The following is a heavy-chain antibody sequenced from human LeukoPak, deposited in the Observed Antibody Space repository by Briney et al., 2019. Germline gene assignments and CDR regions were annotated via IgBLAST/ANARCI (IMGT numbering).Heavy chain of an antibody. CDR2: IYYSGST. CDR1: GGSISSYY. Sequence: SETLSLTCTVSGGSISSYYWSWIRQPPGKGLEWIGYIYYSGSTNYNPSLMSRVTISVDTSKNQFPLKLSSVTAADTAVYYCARDGAGYFDYWGQGTLVTVSS. V-gene: IGHV4-59*01. CDR3: ARDGAGYFDY. D-gene: IGHD4/OR15-4a*01. J-gene: IGHJ4*02.